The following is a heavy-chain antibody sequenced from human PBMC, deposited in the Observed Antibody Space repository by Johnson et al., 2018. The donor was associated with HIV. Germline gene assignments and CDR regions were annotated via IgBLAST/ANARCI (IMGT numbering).Heavy chain of an antibody. V-gene: IGHV3-20*04. Sequence: EVQLVESGGGLVQPGGSLRLSCAASGFTFSSYDMHWVRQAPGRGLEWVSGINWNGGSAGYTDSVRGRFTISRDTAKNSLYLQMNSLRAEDTALYYCARGKLPAALRRGDAFDIWCQGTMVTVSS. CDR1: GFTFSSYD. D-gene: IGHD2-2*01. J-gene: IGHJ3*02. CDR2: INWNGGSA. CDR3: ARGKLPAALRRGDAFDI.